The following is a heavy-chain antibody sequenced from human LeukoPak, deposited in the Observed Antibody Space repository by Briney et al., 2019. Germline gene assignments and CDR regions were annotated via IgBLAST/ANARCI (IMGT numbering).Heavy chain of an antibody. CDR3: ARGLRDYVDNWFDP. Sequence: SETLSLTCTVSGGSISSYYWSWIRQPPGKGLEWIGYIYYSGSTNYNPSLKSRVTISVDTSKNQFSLKLSSVTAADTAVYYCARGLRDYVDNWFDPWGQGTLVTVSS. V-gene: IGHV4-59*01. J-gene: IGHJ5*02. CDR1: GGSISSYY. D-gene: IGHD4-17*01. CDR2: IYYSGST.